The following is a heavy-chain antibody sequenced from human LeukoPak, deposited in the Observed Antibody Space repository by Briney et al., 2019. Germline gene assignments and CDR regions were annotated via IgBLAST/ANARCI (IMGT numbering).Heavy chain of an antibody. Sequence: SETLSLTCTVSGGSISSYYWSWIRQPPGKGLEWIGNIYYSGSTNYNPSLRSRVTISVDTSKNQCSLKLSSVTAADTAVYYCARSPGYCSSTSCVAFDIWGQGTMVTVSS. V-gene: IGHV4-59*12. D-gene: IGHD2-2*01. J-gene: IGHJ3*02. CDR3: ARSPGYCSSTSCVAFDI. CDR2: IYYSGST. CDR1: GGSISSYY.